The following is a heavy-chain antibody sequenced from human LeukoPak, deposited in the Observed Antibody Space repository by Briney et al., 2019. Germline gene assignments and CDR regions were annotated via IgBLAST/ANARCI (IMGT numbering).Heavy chain of an antibody. CDR3: AREMLAAVAAQS. D-gene: IGHD6-19*01. V-gene: IGHV3-21*01. CDR2: ITSSSSYI. J-gene: IGHJ5*02. CDR1: GFTFSSYS. Sequence: GGSLRLSCAASGFTFSSYSMNWVRQAPGKGLEWVSSITSSSSYIYYADSVKGRFTISRDNAKNSLYLQMISLRAEDTAVYYCAREMLAAVAAQSWGQGTLVTVSS.